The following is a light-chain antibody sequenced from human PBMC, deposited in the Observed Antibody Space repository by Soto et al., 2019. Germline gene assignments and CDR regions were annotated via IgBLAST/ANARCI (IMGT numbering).Light chain of an antibody. CDR1: SSDVGGYNY. J-gene: IGLJ3*02. V-gene: IGLV2-11*01. Sequence: QSALTQPRSVSGSPGQSVTISCTGTSSDVGGYNYVSWYQQHPGKAPKLMIYEVSQRPSGVPDRFSVSKSGNTASLTISGLQAEDEADYYCCSYAGSYTWVFGGGTKLTVL. CDR2: EVS. CDR3: CSYAGSYTWV.